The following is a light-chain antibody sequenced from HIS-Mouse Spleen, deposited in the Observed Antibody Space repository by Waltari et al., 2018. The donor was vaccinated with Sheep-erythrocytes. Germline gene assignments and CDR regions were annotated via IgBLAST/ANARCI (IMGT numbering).Light chain of an antibody. Sequence: QSALTQPASVSGSPGQSITISCTGTSSDVGSYNIVSWYQQHPGKAPKLMIYEGSKRPSVVSNRFSGSKSGNTASLTISGLQAEDEADYYCCSYAGSSTWVFGGGTKLTVL. V-gene: IGLV2-23*01. CDR2: EGS. J-gene: IGLJ3*02. CDR1: SSDVGSYNI. CDR3: CSYAGSSTWV.